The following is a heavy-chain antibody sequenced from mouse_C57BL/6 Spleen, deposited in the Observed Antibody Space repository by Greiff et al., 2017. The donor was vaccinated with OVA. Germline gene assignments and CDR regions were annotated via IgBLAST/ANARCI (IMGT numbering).Heavy chain of an antibody. D-gene: IGHD2-4*01. CDR3: SRPGYDYDGSPFAY. Sequence: EVQVVESGGGLVKPGGSLKLSCAASGFTFSDYGMHWVRQAPEKGLEWVAYISSGSSTIYYADTVKGRFTISRDNAKNTLFLQRTSLRSEDTAMYYYSRPGYDYDGSPFAYWGQGTLVTVSA. V-gene: IGHV5-17*01. CDR1: GFTFSDYG. CDR2: ISSGSSTI. J-gene: IGHJ3*01.